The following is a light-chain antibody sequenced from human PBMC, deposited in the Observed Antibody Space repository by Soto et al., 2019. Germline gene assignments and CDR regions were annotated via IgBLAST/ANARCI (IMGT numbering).Light chain of an antibody. Sequence: QSVLTQPPSASGTPGQRVTISCSGSSSNVGGNPVNWYQHVPPTAPKLLIYTNTQRPSGVPDRCSGSKSGTSASLAISCLQSEEEADDYCASWDASLNVPVFGTGTKVTVL. V-gene: IGLV1-44*01. CDR1: SSNVGGNP. J-gene: IGLJ1*01. CDR2: TNT. CDR3: ASWDASLNVPV.